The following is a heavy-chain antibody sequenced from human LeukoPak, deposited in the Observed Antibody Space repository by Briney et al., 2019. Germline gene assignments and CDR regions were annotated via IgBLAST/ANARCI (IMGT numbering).Heavy chain of an antibody. J-gene: IGHJ4*02. CDR2: MNPNSGNT. CDR1: GYTFTSYD. CDR3: ASEMVGYYGSGSYFDY. V-gene: IGHV1-8*03. Sequence: ASVKVSCKASGYTFTSYDINWVRQATGQGLEWMGWMNPNSGNTGYAQKFQGRVTITADESTSTAYMELSSLRPEDTAVYYCASEMVGYYGSGSYFDYWGQGTLVTVSS. D-gene: IGHD3-10*01.